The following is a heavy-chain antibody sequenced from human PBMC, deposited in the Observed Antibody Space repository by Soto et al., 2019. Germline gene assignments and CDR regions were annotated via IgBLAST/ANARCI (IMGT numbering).Heavy chain of an antibody. J-gene: IGHJ6*02. CDR2: INPNSGGT. CDR3: ARDRRLLWFGESRNYGMDV. V-gene: IGHV1-2*04. CDR1: GYTFTSYG. Sequence: SVKVSCKASGYTFTSYGITWVRQATGQGHEWMGLINPNSGGTNYAQKFQGWVTMTRDTSISTAYMELSRLRSDDTAVYYCARDRRLLWFGESRNYGMDVWGQGTTVTVSS. D-gene: IGHD3-10*01.